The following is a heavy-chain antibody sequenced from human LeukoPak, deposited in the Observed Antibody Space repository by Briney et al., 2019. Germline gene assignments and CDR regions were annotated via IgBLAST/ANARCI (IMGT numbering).Heavy chain of an antibody. V-gene: IGHV4-39*07. CDR1: GGSISSSSYY. D-gene: IGHD4-17*01. Sequence: SETLSLTCTVSGGSISSSSYYWGWIRQPPGKGLEWIGSIYYSGSTYYNPSLKSRVTISVDTSKNQFSLKLSSVTAADTAVYYCARDWEHDYGDPFDYWGQGTLVTVSS. CDR2: IYYSGST. CDR3: ARDWEHDYGDPFDY. J-gene: IGHJ4*02.